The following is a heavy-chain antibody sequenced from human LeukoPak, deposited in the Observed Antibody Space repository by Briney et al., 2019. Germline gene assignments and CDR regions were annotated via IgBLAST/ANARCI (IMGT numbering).Heavy chain of an antibody. CDR2: ISGSGDST. V-gene: IGHV3-23*01. D-gene: IGHD2-15*01. J-gene: IGHJ4*02. CDR1: GFTFSSYA. Sequence: GGSLRLSCAASGFTFSSYAMNWVRQAPGKGLEWVSAISGSGDSTYYADSVKGRFTISRDSSKNTLYLQMNSLRAEDTAIYYCAKDLSGASCSDYWGQGTLVTVSS. CDR3: AKDLSGASCSDY.